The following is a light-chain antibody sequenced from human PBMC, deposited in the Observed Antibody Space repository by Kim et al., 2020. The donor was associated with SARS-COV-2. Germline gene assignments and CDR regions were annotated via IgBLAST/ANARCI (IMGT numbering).Light chain of an antibody. CDR3: AAWDDSLSGRGV. Sequence: ELTQPPSASGTPGQRVTISCSGSSSNIGSNYVYWYQVVPGTAPKLLIYRNNQRPSGVPDRFSGSKSGTSASLAISGLRSEDEADYYCAAWDDSLSGRGVFGGGTQLTVL. CDR1: SSNIGSNY. V-gene: IGLV1-47*01. J-gene: IGLJ3*02. CDR2: RNN.